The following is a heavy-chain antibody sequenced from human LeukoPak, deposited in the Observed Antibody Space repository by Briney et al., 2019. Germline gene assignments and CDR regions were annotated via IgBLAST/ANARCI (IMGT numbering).Heavy chain of an antibody. V-gene: IGHV3-30*18. CDR2: ISYDGSNK. CDR3: AKERAVAPDAFDI. D-gene: IGHD6-19*01. Sequence: GGSLRLSCAASGFTFSIYGMHWVRQAPGKGLEWVAVISYDGSNKYYADSVKGRFTISRDNSKNTLYLQMNSLRAEDTAVYYCAKERAVAPDAFDIWGQGTMVTVSS. CDR1: GFTFSIYG. J-gene: IGHJ3*02.